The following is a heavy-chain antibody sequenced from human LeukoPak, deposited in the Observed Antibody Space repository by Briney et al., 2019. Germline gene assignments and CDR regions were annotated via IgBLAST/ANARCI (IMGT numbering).Heavy chain of an antibody. Sequence: QPGGPLRLSCAASGFTFSSYNMNWVRQAPGKGLEWVSYISSSSSTIYYADSVKGRFTISRDNAKNSLYLQMNSLRAEDTAVYYCARISIAVSGGFDYWGQGTLVTVSS. V-gene: IGHV3-48*01. CDR2: ISSSSSTI. J-gene: IGHJ4*02. CDR3: ARISIAVSGGFDY. CDR1: GFTFSSYN. D-gene: IGHD6-19*01.